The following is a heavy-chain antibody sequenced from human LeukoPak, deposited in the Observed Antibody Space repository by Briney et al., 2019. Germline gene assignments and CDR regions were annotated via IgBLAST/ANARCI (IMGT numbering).Heavy chain of an antibody. CDR3: AKGSPASHCSRHSSSCDY. Sequence: PGGSLRLSCAASGFTFSSYGMNWVRQAPGKGLEWIAVVSDSGGSTYYADSVKGRFTISRDNSKNTLYLQMNSLRAEDTAVYYCAKGSPASHCSRHSSSCDYWGQGTLVTVSS. V-gene: IGHV3-23*01. D-gene: IGHD2-2*01. CDR2: VSDSGGST. CDR1: GFTFSSYG. J-gene: IGHJ4*02.